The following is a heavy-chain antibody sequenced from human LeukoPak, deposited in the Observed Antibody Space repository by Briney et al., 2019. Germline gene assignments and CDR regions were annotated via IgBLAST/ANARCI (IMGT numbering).Heavy chain of an antibody. J-gene: IGHJ4*02. CDR3: ARVNHCSSTSCYLGGIDY. CDR2: INPSGGST. D-gene: IGHD2-2*01. V-gene: IGHV1-46*01. Sequence: ASVTVSCKASGYTFTSYYMHWVRQAPGQGLEWMGIINPSGGSTSYAQKFQGRVTMTRDTSTSTVYMELSSLRSEDTAVYYCARVNHCSSTSCYLGGIDYWGQGTLVTVSS. CDR1: GYTFTSYY.